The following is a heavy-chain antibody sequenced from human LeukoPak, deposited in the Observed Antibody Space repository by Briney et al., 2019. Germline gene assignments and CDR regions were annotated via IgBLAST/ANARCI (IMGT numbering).Heavy chain of an antibody. Sequence: SETLSLTCTVSGGSIRRADFYWGWIRQSPGKGLEWIGSIYHSGSTYYNPSLQSRVTKSVDTTKNQFSLKLSSVTAADTAVYYCARDNWNYLSRWFDPWGQGTLVTVSS. J-gene: IGHJ5*02. D-gene: IGHD1-7*01. V-gene: IGHV4-39*07. CDR2: IYHSGST. CDR3: ARDNWNYLSRWFDP. CDR1: GGSIRRADFY.